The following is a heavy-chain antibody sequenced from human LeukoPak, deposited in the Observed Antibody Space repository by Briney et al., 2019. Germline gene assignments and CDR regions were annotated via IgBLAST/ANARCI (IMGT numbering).Heavy chain of an antibody. J-gene: IGHJ4*02. V-gene: IGHV1-8*01. CDR2: VNPDSANT. CDR3: AKGYSSSWYDY. Sequence: GASVKVSCKASGYTFISYDINCVRQATGQGLELMGWVNPDSANTGHAQKFQGRVTMTRNTSINTAYMELSGLRSEDTAVYYCAKGYSSSWYDYWGQGTLVTVS. D-gene: IGHD6-13*01. CDR1: GYTFISYD.